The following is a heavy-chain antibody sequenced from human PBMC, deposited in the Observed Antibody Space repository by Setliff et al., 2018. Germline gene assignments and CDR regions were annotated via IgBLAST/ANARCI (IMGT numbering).Heavy chain of an antibody. CDR2: INTNTGNP. CDR3: ARASRFGTTVWKGDYYMDV. J-gene: IGHJ6*03. V-gene: IGHV7-4-1*02. Sequence: ASVKVSCKASGYTFTSYAMGWMRQAPGQRLEWMGWINTNTGNPSYAQDFTGRFVFSLDTSVSTAYLQINSLKAEDTAVYYCARASRFGTTVWKGDYYMDVWGKGTTVTVSS. CDR1: GYTFTSYA. D-gene: IGHD4-4*01.